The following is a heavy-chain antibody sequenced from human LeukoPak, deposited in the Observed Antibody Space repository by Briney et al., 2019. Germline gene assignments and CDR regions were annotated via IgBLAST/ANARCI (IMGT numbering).Heavy chain of an antibody. CDR1: GDSVSSHF. Sequence: SETLSLTCTVSGDSVSSHFWNWIRQTPGRGLEWIGYVSYTGGTKHNPSLKSRVTMSVDTSKNQFSLKLNSVTAADTAVYYCARRITILARIDPWGQGTLVTVSS. D-gene: IGHD3-3*01. CDR3: ARRITILARIDP. CDR2: VSYTGGT. V-gene: IGHV4-59*02. J-gene: IGHJ5*02.